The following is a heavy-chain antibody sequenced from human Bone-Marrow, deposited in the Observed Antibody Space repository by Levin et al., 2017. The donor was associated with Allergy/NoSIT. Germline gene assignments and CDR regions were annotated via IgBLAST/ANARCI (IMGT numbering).Heavy chain of an antibody. CDR2: INPSGGST. V-gene: IGHV1-46*01. CDR3: ARDERGYSYGPYFDY. Sequence: ASVKVSCKASGYTFTSYYMHWVRQAPGQGLEWMGIINPSGGSTSYAQKFQGRVTMTRDTSTSTVYMELSSLRSEDTAVYYCARDERGYSYGPYFDYWGQGTLVTVSS. CDR1: GYTFTSYY. J-gene: IGHJ4*02. D-gene: IGHD5-18*01.